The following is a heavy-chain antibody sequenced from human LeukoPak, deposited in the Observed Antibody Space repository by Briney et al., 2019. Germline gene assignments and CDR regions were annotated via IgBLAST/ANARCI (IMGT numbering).Heavy chain of an antibody. CDR1: GLSISSYY. CDR3: ASTGYSSSWYYFDY. J-gene: IGHJ4*02. Sequence: SDTLSLTCSLSGLSISSYYWSWLRQPPGKGREWIGYIYYSGSTNYIPSLKSRVTISVDTSKTQFSLKLSSVTAADTAVYYCASTGYSSSWYYFDYWGQGTLVTVSS. D-gene: IGHD6-13*01. V-gene: IGHV4-59*08. CDR2: IYYSGST.